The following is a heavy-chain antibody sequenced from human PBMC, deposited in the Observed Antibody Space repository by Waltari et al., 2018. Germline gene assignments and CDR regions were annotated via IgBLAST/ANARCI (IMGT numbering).Heavy chain of an antibody. V-gene: IGHV3-30*03. Sequence: VQLVESGGGVVQPGKSLRLSCSASGFSFSGFSMHWVRQAPGKGREWVAVITDDGKHKDYAYAVKGRFTISRDNSKNTVYLQMNILRLQDTAVYYCASDPSRLSTPGGYFDNWGQGTLVTVSS. CDR3: ASDPSRLSTPGGYFDN. J-gene: IGHJ4*02. CDR2: ITDDGKHK. CDR1: GFSFSGFS. D-gene: IGHD2-8*02.